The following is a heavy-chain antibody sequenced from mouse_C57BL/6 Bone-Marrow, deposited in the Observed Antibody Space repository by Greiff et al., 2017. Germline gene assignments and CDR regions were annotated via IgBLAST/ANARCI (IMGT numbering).Heavy chain of an antibody. D-gene: IGHD2-2*01. CDR3: ARLLWLRRGWFDY. Sequence: LQESGPELVKPGASVKISCKASGYTFTDYYINWVKQRPGQGLEWIGWIFPGSGSTYYNEKFKGKATLTVDKSSSTAYMLLSSLTSEDSAVYSCARLLWLRRGWFDYWGQGTTLTVSS. CDR2: IFPGSGST. V-gene: IGHV1-75*01. CDR1: GYTFTDYY. J-gene: IGHJ2*01.